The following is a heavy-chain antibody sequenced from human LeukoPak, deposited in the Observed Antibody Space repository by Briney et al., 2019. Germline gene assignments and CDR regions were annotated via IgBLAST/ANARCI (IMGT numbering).Heavy chain of an antibody. CDR2: ISSSSSYI. CDR1: GFTFSSYS. Sequence: GGSLRLSCAASGFTFSSYSMNWVRQAPGKGLEWVSSISSSSSYIYYADSVKGRFTISRDNAKNSLYLQMNSLRAEDTAVYYCARGRRRGSGSYYDYWGQGTLVTVSS. CDR3: ARGRRRGSGSYYDY. V-gene: IGHV3-21*01. D-gene: IGHD3-10*01. J-gene: IGHJ4*02.